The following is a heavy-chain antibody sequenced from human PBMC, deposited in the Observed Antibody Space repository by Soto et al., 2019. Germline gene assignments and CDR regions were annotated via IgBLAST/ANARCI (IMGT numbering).Heavy chain of an antibody. Sequence: QEQLLQWGAGLLKPSETLSLTCTVYGESFSGFHWSWIRQPPGKGLSWIGQIDHSGSTTYNPSLRSRVTVSGDPSTKHVALTLTSVAAADTARFFCAIGRSAYNDLGNGYRYYVDGWGKWNAVTVSS. CDR2: IDHSGST. V-gene: IGHV4-34*01. CDR3: AIGRSAYNDLGNGYRYYVDG. CDR1: GESFSGFH. D-gene: IGHD3-3*01. J-gene: IGHJ6*03.